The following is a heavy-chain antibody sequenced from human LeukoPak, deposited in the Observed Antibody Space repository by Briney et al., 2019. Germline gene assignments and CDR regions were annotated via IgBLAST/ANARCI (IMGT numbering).Heavy chain of an antibody. CDR1: AYSISSGYY. CDR3: ARGHYGDYVPFDY. CDR2: IYHSGST. V-gene: IGHV4-38-2*02. J-gene: IGHJ4*02. D-gene: IGHD4-17*01. Sequence: SETLSLTCTVSAYSISSGYYWGWIRQPPGKGLEWIGSIYHSGSTYYNPSLKSRVTISVDTSKNQFSLKLSSVTAADTAVYYCARGHYGDYVPFDYWGQGTLVTVSS.